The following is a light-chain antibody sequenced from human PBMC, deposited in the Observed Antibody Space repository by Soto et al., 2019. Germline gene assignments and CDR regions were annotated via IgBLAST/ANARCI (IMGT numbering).Light chain of an antibody. CDR1: QNILKY. CDR3: QHSYTAPPWT. J-gene: IGKJ1*01. CDR2: AAS. V-gene: IGKV1-39*01. Sequence: DIQMTHSPCSVSASVGGRVTITCPASQNILKYLNWYQQKPGKAPNLLISAASNLQSGVPSRFSGSGSGTDFTLTISSLQPEDFATYYCQHSYTAPPWTFGQGTKVDIK.